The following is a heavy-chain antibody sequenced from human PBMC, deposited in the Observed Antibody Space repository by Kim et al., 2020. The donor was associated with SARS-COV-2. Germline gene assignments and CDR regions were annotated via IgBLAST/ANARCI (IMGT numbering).Heavy chain of an antibody. Sequence: SYADSGKGRFTISRDNAKNSLYLQMNSLRAEDTAVYYCARGGIAAPSFDYWGQGTLVTVSS. D-gene: IGHD6-13*01. V-gene: IGHV3-21*01. J-gene: IGHJ4*02. CDR3: ARGGIAAPSFDY.